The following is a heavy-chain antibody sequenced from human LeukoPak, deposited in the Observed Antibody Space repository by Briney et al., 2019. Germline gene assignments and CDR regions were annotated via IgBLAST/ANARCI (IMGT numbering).Heavy chain of an antibody. CDR3: ARVDYYGSGSYPATFDP. D-gene: IGHD3-10*01. CDR1: GFTVSSNY. V-gene: IGHV3-66*01. Sequence: GGSLRLSCAASGFTVSSNYMSWVRQAPGQGLEWVSVIYSGGSTYYADSVKGRFTISRDNSKNTLYLQMNSLRAEDTAVYYCARVDYYGSGSYPATFDPWGQGTLVTVSS. J-gene: IGHJ5*02. CDR2: IYSGGST.